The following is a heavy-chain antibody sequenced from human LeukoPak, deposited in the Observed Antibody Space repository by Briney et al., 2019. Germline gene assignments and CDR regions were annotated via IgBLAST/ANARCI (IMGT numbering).Heavy chain of an antibody. D-gene: IGHD3-10*01. V-gene: IGHV1-18*01. CDR2: ISAYNGKT. CDR1: GDSFNIFG. J-gene: IGHJ4*02. Sequence: ASLEISCKASGDSFNIFGMSWGRQAPGQGGERRGWISAYNGKTHFVQKFQGRVTMTTDASTRTDYMKLSNLTSDDTAVFYGARYFGSGTSVYWGQGTVVAVSS. CDR3: ARYFGSGTSVY.